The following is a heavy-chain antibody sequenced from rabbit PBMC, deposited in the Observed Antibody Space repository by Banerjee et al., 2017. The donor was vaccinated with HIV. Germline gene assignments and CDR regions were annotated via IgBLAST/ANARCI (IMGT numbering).Heavy chain of an antibody. D-gene: IGHD4-1*01. V-gene: IGHV1S40*01. Sequence: QSLEESGGDLVQPEGSLTLTCKASGFSFSNNAMCWVRQAPGKGLEWIACIVAGGSGTTYYATWAKGRFTISESSSTTVTLQMTSLTAADTATYFCARDLAGAIGWNFNLWGPGTLVTVS. CDR3: ARDLAGAIGWNFNL. J-gene: IGHJ4*01. CDR1: GFSFSNNA. CDR2: IVAGGSGTT.